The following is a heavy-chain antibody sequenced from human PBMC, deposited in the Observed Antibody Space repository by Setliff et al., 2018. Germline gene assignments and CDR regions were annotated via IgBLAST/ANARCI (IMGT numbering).Heavy chain of an antibody. J-gene: IGHJ4*02. V-gene: IGHV5-51*01. CDR2: IYPGDSDT. D-gene: IGHD2-15*01. Sequence: PGESLKISCKGSGYTFTNYWIGWVRRMPGKGLEWMGIIYPGDSDTRYSPSFQGQVTISADKSISTAYLQWSSLKASDTAMYYCARVEEYCSGGTCYSFDYWGQ. CDR3: ARVEEYCSGGTCYSFDY. CDR1: GYTFTNYW.